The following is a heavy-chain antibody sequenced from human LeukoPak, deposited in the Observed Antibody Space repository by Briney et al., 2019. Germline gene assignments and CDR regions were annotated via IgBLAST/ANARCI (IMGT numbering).Heavy chain of an antibody. J-gene: IGHJ4*02. V-gene: IGHV3-7*01. CDR3: ARGDRGFDY. CDR2: INQDGSEK. Sequence: GGALRLSCAASGFTFSASWMTWVRQAPGKGLEWVTNINQDGSEKYYVDSVKGRFTISRDNARNALYLQMNSLRTEDTAVYYCARGDRGFDYWGQGTLVTVSS. CDR1: GFTFSASW.